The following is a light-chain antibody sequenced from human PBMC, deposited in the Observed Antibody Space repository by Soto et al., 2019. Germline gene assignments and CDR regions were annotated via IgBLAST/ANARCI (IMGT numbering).Light chain of an antibody. CDR2: DAS. V-gene: IGKV1-33*01. CDR3: QQYDILPL. J-gene: IGKJ2*01. Sequence: DIQMTQSPSSLSASVGDRVTITCQTSQDISNYLNWYQQKPGKAPKLLIYDASNLETGVPSRFSASGSGTEFTFAICSLQPEDFTTYYCQQYDILPLFGQGTKVEIK. CDR1: QDISNY.